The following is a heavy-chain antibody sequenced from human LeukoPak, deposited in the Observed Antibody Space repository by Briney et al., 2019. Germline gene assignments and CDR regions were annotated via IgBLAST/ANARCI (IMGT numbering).Heavy chain of an antibody. CDR1: AYTCTSYV. CDR3: TSTAAPGTRNPGRPEAY. V-gene: IGHV1-18*01. J-gene: IGHJ4*02. Sequence: ASVKVSCKASAYTCTSYVISCVRQAPGQGLEWMGWISAYNGNTNYAQKLQGRVTMTTDTSTSTAYMELRSLRSDDTAVYYCTSTAAPGTRNPGRPEAYCGQATLVTVSS. CDR2: ISAYNGNT. D-gene: IGHD6-13*01.